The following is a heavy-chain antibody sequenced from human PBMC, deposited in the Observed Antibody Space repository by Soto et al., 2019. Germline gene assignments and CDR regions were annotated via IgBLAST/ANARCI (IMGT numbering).Heavy chain of an antibody. J-gene: IGHJ4*02. CDR3: ARPTTVTTTIDY. V-gene: IGHV4-39*01. D-gene: IGHD4-17*01. CDR1: GGSISSSSYY. CDR2: IYYSGST. Sequence: SETLSLTCTVSGGSISSSSYYWGWIRQPPGKGLEWIGSIYYSGSTYYNPSLKSRVTISVDTSKNQFSLKLSSVTAADTAVYYCARPTTVTTTIDYLGQGTLVTVSS.